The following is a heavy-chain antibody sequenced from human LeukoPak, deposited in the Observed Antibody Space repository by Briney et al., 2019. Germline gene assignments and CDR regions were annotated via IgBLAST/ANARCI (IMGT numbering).Heavy chain of an antibody. J-gene: IGHJ4*02. CDR3: AREGHPPGVDY. Sequence: PGGSLRLSCAASGFTFSSYSMNWVRQAPGKGLGWVSSISTSSSYIYYADSVKGRFTISRDNAKNSLYLQMNSLRAEDTAVYYCAREGHPPGVDYWGQGTLVTVSS. V-gene: IGHV3-21*01. CDR2: ISTSSSYI. CDR1: GFTFSSYS.